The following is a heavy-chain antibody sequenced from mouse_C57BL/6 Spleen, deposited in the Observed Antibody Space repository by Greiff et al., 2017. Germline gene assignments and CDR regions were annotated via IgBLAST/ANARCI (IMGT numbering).Heavy chain of an antibody. D-gene: IGHD1-1*01. V-gene: IGHV5-4*01. CDR2: ISDGGSYT. CDR3: ARDRGYYGSSYGYFDV. J-gene: IGHJ1*03. CDR1: GFTFSSYA. Sequence: EVKLVESGGGLVKPGGSLKLSCAASGFTFSSYAMSWVRQTPEKRLEWVATISDGGSYTYYPDNVKGRFTISRDNAKNNLYLQMSQLKSEDTAMYYCARDRGYYGSSYGYFDVWGTGTTVTVSS.